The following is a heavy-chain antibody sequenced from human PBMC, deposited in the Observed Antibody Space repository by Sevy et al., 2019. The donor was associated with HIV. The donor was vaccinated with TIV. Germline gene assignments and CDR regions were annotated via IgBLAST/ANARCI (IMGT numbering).Heavy chain of an antibody. V-gene: IGHV3-21*01. CDR2: ISSSSSYI. CDR3: ARVDQRDQYYDFWSPSHYYYGMDV. Sequence: GGSLRLSCAASGFTFSSYSMNWVRQAPGKGLEWVSSISSSSSYIYYADSVKGRLTISRDNAKNSLYLQMNSLRAEDTAVYYCARVDQRDQYYDFWSPSHYYYGMDVWGQGTTVTVSS. J-gene: IGHJ6*02. D-gene: IGHD3-3*01. CDR1: GFTFSSYS.